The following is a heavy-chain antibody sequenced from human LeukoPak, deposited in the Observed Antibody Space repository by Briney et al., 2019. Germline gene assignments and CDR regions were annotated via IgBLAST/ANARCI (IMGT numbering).Heavy chain of an antibody. J-gene: IGHJ4*02. CDR2: IRYDGSNK. CDR3: ARLYDFWSGYWPYYFDY. Sequence: GGSLRLSCAASGFTFSSYGMHWVRQAPGKGLEWVAFIRYDGSNKYYADSVKGRFTISRDNAKNSLYVRMNSLRAEDTAVYYCARLYDFWSGYWPYYFDYWGQGTLVTVSS. CDR1: GFTFSSYG. V-gene: IGHV3-30*02. D-gene: IGHD3-3*01.